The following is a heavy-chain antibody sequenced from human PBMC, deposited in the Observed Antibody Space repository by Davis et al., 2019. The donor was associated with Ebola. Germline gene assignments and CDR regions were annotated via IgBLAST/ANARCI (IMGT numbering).Heavy chain of an antibody. CDR1: GFTFSSYA. V-gene: IGHV3-23*01. J-gene: IGHJ3*02. D-gene: IGHD6-13*01. CDR3: ARATGYSSSWGAFDI. Sequence: PGGSLRLSCAASGFTFSSYAMSWVRQAPGKGLEWVSAISGSGGSTYYADSVKGRFTISRDNAKNSLYLQMNSLRAEDTAVYYCARATGYSSSWGAFDIWGQGTMVTVSS. CDR2: ISGSGGST.